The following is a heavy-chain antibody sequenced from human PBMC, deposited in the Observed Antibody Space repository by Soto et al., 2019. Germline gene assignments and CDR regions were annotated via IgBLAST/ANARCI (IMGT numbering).Heavy chain of an antibody. Sequence: GASVKVSCKASGYTFTTYGITWVRQAPGQGLEWMGWISTYDGNTNYAQKVQGRVSMTTDPSTSTAYMGLRSLRSDDTAVYYCARDPATAYSSSSFDYWGQGTLVTVPS. CDR3: ARDPATAYSSSSFDY. J-gene: IGHJ4*02. V-gene: IGHV1-18*04. D-gene: IGHD6-6*01. CDR2: ISTYDGNT. CDR1: GYTFTTYG.